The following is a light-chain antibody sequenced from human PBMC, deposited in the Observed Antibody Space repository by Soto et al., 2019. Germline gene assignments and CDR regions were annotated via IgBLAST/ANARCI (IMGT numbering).Light chain of an antibody. V-gene: IGLV2-11*01. CDR1: SSDVGVYNY. Sequence: QSVLTQPRSVSGSPGQSVTISCTGTSSDVGVYNYVSWYQQHPGKAPQLVMYDVIKRPSGVPYRFSGSKSGNTASLTISGLQAEDEADYYCCSYAGSSLWVFGGGTKLTVL. CDR3: CSYAGSSLWV. J-gene: IGLJ3*02. CDR2: DVI.